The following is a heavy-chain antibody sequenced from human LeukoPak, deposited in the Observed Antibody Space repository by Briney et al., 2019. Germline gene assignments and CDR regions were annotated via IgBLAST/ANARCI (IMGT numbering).Heavy chain of an antibody. CDR2: FDPEDGET. CDR1: GYTLTELS. J-gene: IGHJ5*02. CDR3: ATDGRITMVRGPFDP. Sequence: ASVKVSCKVSGYTLTELSMHWVRQAPGKGLEWMGGFDPEDGETIYAQKFQGRVTMTEDTSTDTAYMELSSLRSEDTAVYYCATDGRITMVRGPFDPWGQGTLVTASS. V-gene: IGHV1-24*01. D-gene: IGHD3-10*01.